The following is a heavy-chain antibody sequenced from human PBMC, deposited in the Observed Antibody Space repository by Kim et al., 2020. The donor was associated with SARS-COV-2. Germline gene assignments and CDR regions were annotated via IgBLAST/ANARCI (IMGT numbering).Heavy chain of an antibody. CDR1: GFTFSSYS. V-gene: IGHV3-21*01. CDR2: ISSSRSYK. J-gene: IGHJ4*01. Sequence: GGSLRLSCAASGFTFSSYSMNWVRQAPGKGLEWVSSISSSRSYKYYADSVKGRFTISRDNAKNSLYLQMNSLRAEDTAVYYCARDPDYGGDYCGHGSQVTVSS. CDR3: ARDPDYGGDY. D-gene: IGHD4-17*01.